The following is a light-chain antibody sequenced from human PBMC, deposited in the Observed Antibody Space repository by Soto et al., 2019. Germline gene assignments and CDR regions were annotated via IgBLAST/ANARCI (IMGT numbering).Light chain of an antibody. J-gene: IGLJ1*01. CDR2: DVT. CDR3: SSYTSGTTFYI. V-gene: IGLV2-14*01. CDR1: SSNIGGYNY. Sequence: QSALTQPASVSGSPGQSITISCTGTSSNIGGYNYVSWFQQDPGKAPKLIIYDVTNRPSGVSNRFSGSKSGNTASLTISGLQAEDEADYYCSSYTSGTTFYIFGTGTKLTVL.